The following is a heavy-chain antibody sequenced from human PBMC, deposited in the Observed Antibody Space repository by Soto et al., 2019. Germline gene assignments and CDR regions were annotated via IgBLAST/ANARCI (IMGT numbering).Heavy chain of an antibody. V-gene: IGHV3-23*01. CDR2: ISGSGGST. D-gene: IGHD3-9*01. CDR1: GFTFSSYA. CDR3: ATALSRMRGGYDDFLTGYYGYFDY. J-gene: IGHJ4*02. Sequence: GGSLRLSCAASGFTFSSYAMSWVRQAPGKGLEWVSAISGSGGSTYYADSVKGRFTISRDNSKNTLYRQMNSLRAEDTAVHYCATALSRMRGGYDDFLTGYYGYFDYWGQGTLVTVSS.